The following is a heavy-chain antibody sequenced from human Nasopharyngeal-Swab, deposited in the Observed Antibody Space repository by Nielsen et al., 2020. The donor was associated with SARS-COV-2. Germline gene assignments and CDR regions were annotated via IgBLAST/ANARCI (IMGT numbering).Heavy chain of an antibody. Sequence: ASVKVSCKASGYTFTSYAMHWVRQAPGQRLEWMGWINAGNGNTKYSQKFQGRVTITRDTSASTAYMELSSLRSEDTAVYYCAVGKIAAGDYYYYGMGVWGQGTTVTVSS. CDR2: INAGNGNT. CDR3: AVGKIAAGDYYYYGMGV. J-gene: IGHJ6*02. D-gene: IGHD6-13*01. CDR1: GYTFTSYA. V-gene: IGHV1-3*01.